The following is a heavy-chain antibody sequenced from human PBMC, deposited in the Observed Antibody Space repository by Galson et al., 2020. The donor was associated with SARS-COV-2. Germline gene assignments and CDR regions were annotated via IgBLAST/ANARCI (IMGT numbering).Heavy chain of an antibody. J-gene: IGHJ4*02. D-gene: IGHD3-10*01. CDR2: IVVGSGDT. V-gene: IGHV1-58*01. CDR1: GFTFTSSA. CDR3: VAITMVRGPAY. Sequence: SVKVSCKTSGFTFTSSAVQWVRQARGQRLEWIGWIVVGSGDTKYAQKFQERVTITRDMSTSTAYMELSSLRSEDTAVYYCVAITMVRGPAYWGQGTLVTVSS.